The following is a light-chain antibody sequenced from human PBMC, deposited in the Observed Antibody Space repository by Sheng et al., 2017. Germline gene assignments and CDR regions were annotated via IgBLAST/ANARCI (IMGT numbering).Light chain of an antibody. CDR1: QSVSSY. Sequence: DTVLTQFPATLSLSPGERATLSCRASQSVSSYLAWYQQKPGQAPRLLIYEASNRATGIPARFSGSGSGTDFTLTISSLQPEDVATYYCQQYDNWPPITFGQGTRLEIK. CDR3: QQYDNWPPIT. J-gene: IGKJ5*01. CDR2: EAS. V-gene: IGKV3-11*01.